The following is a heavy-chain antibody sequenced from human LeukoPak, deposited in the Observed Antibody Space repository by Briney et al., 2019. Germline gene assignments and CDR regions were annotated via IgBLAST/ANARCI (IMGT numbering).Heavy chain of an antibody. D-gene: IGHD6-13*01. Sequence: SGTLSLTCGVSGGSISSTNWWTWVRQPPGEGLEWIGEVELSGRTNYNPSLESRVTISVDMSANHISLKLTSVTAADTAVYYCARGGIAAADIFDYWGQGTLVTVSS. V-gene: IGHV4-4*02. CDR1: GGSISSTNW. CDR2: VELSGRT. J-gene: IGHJ4*02. CDR3: ARGGIAAADIFDY.